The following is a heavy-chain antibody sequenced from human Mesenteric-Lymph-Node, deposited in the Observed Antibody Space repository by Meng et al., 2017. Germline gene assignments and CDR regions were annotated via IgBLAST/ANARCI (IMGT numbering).Heavy chain of an antibody. CDR1: GFTFSSYW. CDR3: ASLPVAGTTWFDP. V-gene: IGHV3-7*01. J-gene: IGHJ5*02. CDR2: IKQDGSEK. D-gene: IGHD6-19*01. Sequence: GESLKISCAASGFTFSSYWMSWVRQAPGKGLEWVANIKQDGSEKYYVDSVKGRFTISRDNAKNSLYLQMNSLRAEDTAVYYCASLPVAGTTWFDPWGQGTLVTVSS.